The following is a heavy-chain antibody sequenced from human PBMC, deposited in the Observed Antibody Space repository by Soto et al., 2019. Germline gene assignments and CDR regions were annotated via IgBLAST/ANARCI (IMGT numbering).Heavy chain of an antibody. V-gene: IGHV1-69*13. Sequence: ASVKVSCKASGGTFSSYAISWVRQAPGQGLEWMGGIIPIFGTANYAQKFQGRVTITADESTSTAYMELSSLRSEDTAVYYCARANYYDSSGFDTYYFAYWGQGALVTVSS. CDR3: ARANYYDSSGFDTYYFAY. CDR1: GGTFSSYA. CDR2: IIPIFGTA. D-gene: IGHD3-22*01. J-gene: IGHJ4*02.